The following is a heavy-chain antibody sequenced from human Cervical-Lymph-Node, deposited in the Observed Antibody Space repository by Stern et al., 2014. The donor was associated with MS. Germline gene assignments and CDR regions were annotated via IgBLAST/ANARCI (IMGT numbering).Heavy chain of an antibody. Sequence: VQLVASGGGLVKPGGSLRLSCAASGFTFSNYSMSWVRQAPGKGLEWVSSITSTSTYTYYADSVRGRFTISRDNAKKSLYLQMNSLRAEDTAVYYCGGNYWGQGTLVTVSS. V-gene: IGHV3-21*01. CDR3: GGNY. CDR1: GFTFSNYS. J-gene: IGHJ4*02. CDR2: ITSTSTYT.